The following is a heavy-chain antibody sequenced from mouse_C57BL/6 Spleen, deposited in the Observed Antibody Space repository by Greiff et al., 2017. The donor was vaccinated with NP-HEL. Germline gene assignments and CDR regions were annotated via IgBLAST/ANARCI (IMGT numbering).Heavy chain of an antibody. CDR3: ARYPPSYYGSRYWYFDV. J-gene: IGHJ1*03. CDR2: IRNKANGYTT. D-gene: IGHD1-1*01. CDR1: GFTFTDYY. V-gene: IGHV7-3*01. Sequence: EVQLVESGGGLVQPGGSLSLSCAASGFTFTDYYMSWVRQPPGKALEWLGFIRNKANGYTTEYSASVKGRFTISRDNSQSILYLQMNALRAEDSATYYCARYPPSYYGSRYWYFDVWGTGTTVTVSS.